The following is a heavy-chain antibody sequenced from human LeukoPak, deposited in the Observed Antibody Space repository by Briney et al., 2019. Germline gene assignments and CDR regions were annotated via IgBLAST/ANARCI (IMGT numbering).Heavy chain of an antibody. D-gene: IGHD1-26*01. CDR1: GGSISSDY. CDR3: ASGSYRRYWYFDL. Sequence: SETLSLTCTVSGGSISSDYWSWIRQPPGKGLGWIGCIYDTGATNFNPSLKSRVTISLDTSKNQFSLKLSSVTAADTAVYYCASGSYRRYWYFDLWGRGTLVTVSS. CDR2: IYDTGAT. J-gene: IGHJ2*01. V-gene: IGHV4-4*08.